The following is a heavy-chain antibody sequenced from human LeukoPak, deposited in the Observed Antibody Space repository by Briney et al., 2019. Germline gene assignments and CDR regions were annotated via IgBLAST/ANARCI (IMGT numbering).Heavy chain of an antibody. V-gene: IGHV3-30*02. CDR1: GFTFSSYE. J-gene: IGHJ4*02. D-gene: IGHD4-17*01. CDR2: IRYDGGNK. CDR3: ASEIGRTGGIEAVTTSNDY. Sequence: GGSLRLSCAASGFTFSSYEMNWVRQAPGKGLEWVAFIRYDGGNKYYADSVKGRFTISRDNSKNMLYLQMNSLRAEDTAVYYCASEIGRTGGIEAVTTSNDYWGQGTLVTVSS.